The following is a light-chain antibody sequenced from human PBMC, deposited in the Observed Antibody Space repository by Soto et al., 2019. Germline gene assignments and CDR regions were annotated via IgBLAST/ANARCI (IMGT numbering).Light chain of an antibody. J-gene: IGKJ5*01. V-gene: IGKV1-5*01. CDR2: HAS. Sequence: DIQMTQSPSTLSGSVGDRVTITCRASQTISSWLAWYQQKPGKAPKLLIYHASTLESGVPSRFSGSGSGTEFTLTISSLQPDDFATYYCQQYNSYPITFGQGTRLEIK. CDR1: QTISSW. CDR3: QQYNSYPIT.